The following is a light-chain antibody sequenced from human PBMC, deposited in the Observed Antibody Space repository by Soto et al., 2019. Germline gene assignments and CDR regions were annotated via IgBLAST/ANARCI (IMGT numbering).Light chain of an antibody. CDR1: QRVRSSY. CDR2: GAS. V-gene: IGKV3-20*01. CDR3: QQYGSSPRT. J-gene: IGKJ1*01. Sequence: EIVLTQSTGTLSLSPGERATLSCRASQRVRSSYLAWYQQKPGQAPRLLIYGASSRATGIPDRFSGSGSGTDFTLTISRLEPEDFAVYYCQQYGSSPRTFGQGTKVEIK.